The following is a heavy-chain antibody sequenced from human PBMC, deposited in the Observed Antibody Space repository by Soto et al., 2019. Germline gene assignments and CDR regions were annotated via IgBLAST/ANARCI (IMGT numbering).Heavy chain of an antibody. J-gene: IGHJ5*02. CDR3: APRNPAGAVSPWFHP. V-gene: IGHV2-26*01. CDR2: IDSSGEK. D-gene: IGHD6-19*01. CDR1: GLSITDSEMG. Sequence: QVTLKESGPVLVKPTETLTLRCTVSGLSITDSEMGVSWIRQPPGQPLEWLAHIDSSGEKSYRTFLKSRLAISKEPSKSQIVPNMTNIEPAETATYYCAPRNPAGAVSPWFHPWGQGIPVTVSS.